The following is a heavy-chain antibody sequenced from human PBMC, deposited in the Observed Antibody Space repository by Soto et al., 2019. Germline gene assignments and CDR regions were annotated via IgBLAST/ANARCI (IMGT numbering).Heavy chain of an antibody. J-gene: IGHJ4*02. D-gene: IGHD6-6*01. Sequence: GSLRLSCAASGFTFSSYSMNWVRQAPGKGLEWVSYISSSSTIYYADSVKGRFTISRDNSKNTLYLQMNSLRVEDTAVYYCVRGRHPSYYFDSWGQGTLVTVSS. CDR1: GFTFSSYS. V-gene: IGHV3-48*01. CDR3: VRGRHPSYYFDS. CDR2: ISSSSTI.